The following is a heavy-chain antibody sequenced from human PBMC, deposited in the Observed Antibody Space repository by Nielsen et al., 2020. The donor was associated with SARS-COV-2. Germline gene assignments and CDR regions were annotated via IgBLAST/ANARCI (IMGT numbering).Heavy chain of an antibody. V-gene: IGHV3-30-3*01. Sequence: GGSLRLSCAASGFTFSSYAMHWVRQAPGKGLEWVAVISYDGSNKYYADSVKGRFTISRDNSKNTLYLQMNSLRAEDTAVYYCARSSSGSYYPPFDYWGQGTLVTVSS. D-gene: IGHD1-26*01. J-gene: IGHJ4*02. CDR1: GFTFSSYA. CDR3: ARSSSGSYYPPFDY. CDR2: ISYDGSNK.